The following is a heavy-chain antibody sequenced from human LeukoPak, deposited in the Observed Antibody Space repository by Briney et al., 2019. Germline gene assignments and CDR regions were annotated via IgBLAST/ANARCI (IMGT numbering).Heavy chain of an antibody. J-gene: IGHJ4*02. CDR3: ARDLGATPYYFDY. V-gene: IGHV3-23*01. CDR2: ISGSGGST. D-gene: IGHD1-26*01. Sequence: GGSLRLSCVASGFSFSSYAMSWVRQAPGKGLGWDSGISGSGGSTYYADSVKGRFTISRDNSKNTLYLQMNSLRAEDTAVYYCARDLGATPYYFDYWGQGTLVTVSS. CDR1: GFSFSSYA.